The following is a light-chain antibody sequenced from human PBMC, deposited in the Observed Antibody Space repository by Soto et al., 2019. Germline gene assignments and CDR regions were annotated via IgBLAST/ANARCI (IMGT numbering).Light chain of an antibody. J-gene: IGKJ1*01. CDR2: AAS. V-gene: IGKV1-39*01. CDR3: QQSYSTPPT. CDR1: QSISSY. Sequence: DIQMTQSPSSLSASVGDRVTITCRASQSISSYLNWYQQKPGKAPNLLIYAASNLQSGVPSRFSGSGSGTDFALTISSLQPEDFATYYCQQSYSTPPTFGQGTKVDIK.